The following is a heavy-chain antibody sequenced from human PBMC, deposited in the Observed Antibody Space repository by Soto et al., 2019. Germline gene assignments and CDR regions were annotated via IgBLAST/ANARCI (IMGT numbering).Heavy chain of an antibody. D-gene: IGHD1-26*01. Sequence: QMQLVQSGAEVKKTGSSVTVSCKALGNTFTYRYLHWVRQAPGQALEWMGWITPFNGDVHYAQKFQERVTITRDTSINPAYMRVGSLRSEDTARYYCASGGAGSGPFTWELPCHWGQGTRVTVSS. J-gene: IGHJ4*02. CDR3: ASGGAGSGPFTWELPCH. CDR2: ITPFNGDV. V-gene: IGHV1-45*02. CDR1: GNTFTYRY.